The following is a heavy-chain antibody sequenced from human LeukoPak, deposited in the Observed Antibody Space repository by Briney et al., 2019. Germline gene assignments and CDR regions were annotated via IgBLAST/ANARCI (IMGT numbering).Heavy chain of an antibody. CDR2: INPSGGST. J-gene: IGHJ4*02. D-gene: IGHD5-12*01. CDR3: ARESYIVATIDY. Sequence: GASVKVSCKASGYTLTSYYMHWVRQAPGQGLEWMGIINPSGGSTSYAQKFRGRVTMTRDTSTSTVYMELSSLRSEDTAVYYCARESYIVATIDYWGQGTLVTVSS. V-gene: IGHV1-46*01. CDR1: GYTLTSYY.